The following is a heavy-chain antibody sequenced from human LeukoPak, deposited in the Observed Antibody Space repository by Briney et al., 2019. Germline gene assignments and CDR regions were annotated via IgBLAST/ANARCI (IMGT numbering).Heavy chain of an antibody. CDR3: ARDRRYYGSGSAQITRYFDY. V-gene: IGHV3-30-3*01. CDR2: ISYDGSNK. J-gene: IGHJ4*02. Sequence: GRSLRLSCAASGFTFSSYAMRWVRQAPGKGLEWVAVISYDGSNKYYADSVKGRFTISRDNSKNTLYLQMNSLRAEDTAVYYCARDRRYYGSGSAQITRYFDYWGQGTLVTVSS. D-gene: IGHD3-10*01. CDR1: GFTFSSYA.